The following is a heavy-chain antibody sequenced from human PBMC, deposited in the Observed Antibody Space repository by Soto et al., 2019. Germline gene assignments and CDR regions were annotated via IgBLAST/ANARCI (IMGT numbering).Heavy chain of an antibody. J-gene: IGHJ5*02. Sequence: SETLSVTCAVSGYSISSGYYWGWIRQPPGKGLEWIGSIYHSGSTYYNPSLKRRVTISVDTSKNQFSLKLSSVTAADTAVYYCARVDIVVVVAAFDPWGQGTLVTVS. CDR1: GYSISSGYY. D-gene: IGHD2-15*01. CDR3: ARVDIVVVVAAFDP. CDR2: IYHSGST. V-gene: IGHV4-38-2*01.